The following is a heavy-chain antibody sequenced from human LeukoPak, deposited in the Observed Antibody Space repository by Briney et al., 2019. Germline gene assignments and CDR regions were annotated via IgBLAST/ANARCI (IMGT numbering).Heavy chain of an antibody. J-gene: IGHJ5*02. CDR1: GGSFSSYY. V-gene: IGHV4-59*08. Sequence: PSETLSLTCAVYGGSFSSYYWSWVRQPPGKGLEWIGFVYYTGSTNYSPSLKSRVTISVDTSKNQFSLKLRSVTAADTAVYYCARNKYYYGSGNYGVPNWFDPWGQGTLVTVSS. CDR3: ARNKYYYGSGNYGVPNWFDP. D-gene: IGHD3-10*01. CDR2: VYYTGST.